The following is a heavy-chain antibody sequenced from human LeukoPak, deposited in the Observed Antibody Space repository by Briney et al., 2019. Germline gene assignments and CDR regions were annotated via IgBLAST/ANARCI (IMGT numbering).Heavy chain of an antibody. Sequence: PSETLSLTCSVSGGSISSTSYYWGWIRQPPGKGLEWLGSIYYTGSTYYKPSLQSRITISVDTSKSQFSLQLTSVTAADTAVYYCARRCVSASCYLYWGQGTLVTVSS. CDR2: IYYTGST. J-gene: IGHJ4*02. CDR1: GGSISSTSYY. V-gene: IGHV4-39*01. CDR3: ARRCVSASCYLY. D-gene: IGHD2-2*01.